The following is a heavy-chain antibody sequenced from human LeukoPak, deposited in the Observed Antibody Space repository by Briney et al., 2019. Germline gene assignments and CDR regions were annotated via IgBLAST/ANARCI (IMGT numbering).Heavy chain of an antibody. Sequence: GGSLRLSCAASGFTFSNYGMHWVRQAPGKGLEWVSSISSSSSYIYYADSVKGRFTISRDNAKNLLYLQMNSLRAEDTAVYYCARGPIPDYWGQGTLVTVSS. V-gene: IGHV3-21*01. CDR2: ISSSSSYI. CDR1: GFTFSNYG. CDR3: ARGPIPDY. D-gene: IGHD2-2*02. J-gene: IGHJ4*02.